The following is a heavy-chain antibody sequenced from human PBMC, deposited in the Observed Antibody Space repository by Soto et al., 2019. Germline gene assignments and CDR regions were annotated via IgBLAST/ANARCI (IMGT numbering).Heavy chain of an antibody. D-gene: IGHD6-19*01. J-gene: IGHJ6*02. V-gene: IGHV3-30*18. CDR3: AKDYLQWLVEDYYYGMDV. CDR1: GFTFSSYG. CDR2: ISYDGSNK. Sequence: GGSLRLSCAASGFTFSSYGMHWVRQAPGKGLEWVAVISYDGSNKYYADSVKGRFTISRDNSKNTLYLQMNSLRAEDTAVYYCAKDYLQWLVEDYYYGMDVWGQGTTVTVSS.